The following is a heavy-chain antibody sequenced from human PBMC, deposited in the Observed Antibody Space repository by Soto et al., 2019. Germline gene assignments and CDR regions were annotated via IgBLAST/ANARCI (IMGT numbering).Heavy chain of an antibody. D-gene: IGHD6-13*01. CDR1: GGTFSSYA. CDR3: ARGYSSSWYGPNYYYGMEV. Sequence: QVQLVQSGAEVKKPGSSVKVSCKASGGTFSSYAISWVRQAPGQGLEWMGGIIPIFGTANYAQKFQGRVTITADESTSTDYMELSSLRSEDTAVYYCARGYSSSWYGPNYYYGMEVWCQGTTVTVSS. J-gene: IGHJ6*02. V-gene: IGHV1-69*01. CDR2: IIPIFGTA.